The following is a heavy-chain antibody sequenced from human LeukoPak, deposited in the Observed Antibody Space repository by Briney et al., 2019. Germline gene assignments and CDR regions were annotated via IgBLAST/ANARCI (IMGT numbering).Heavy chain of an antibody. V-gene: IGHV4-34*01. CDR3: AVGYDCSSTSCYTEYNWFDP. CDR2: INHSGST. J-gene: IGHJ5*02. Sequence: SETLSLTCAVYGGSFSVYYWSWIRQPPGKGLEWIWEINHSGSTNYNPSLKSRVTISVDTSKNQFSLKLSSVTAADTAVYYCAVGYDCSSTSCYTEYNWFDPWGQGTLVTVSS. D-gene: IGHD2-2*02. CDR1: GGSFSVYY.